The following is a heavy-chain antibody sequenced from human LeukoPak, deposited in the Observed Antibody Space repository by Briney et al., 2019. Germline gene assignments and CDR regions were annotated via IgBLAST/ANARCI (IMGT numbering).Heavy chain of an antibody. CDR1: GYSISSGYY. J-gene: IGHJ6*03. D-gene: IGHD6-13*01. Sequence: SETLSLTCTVSGYSISSGYYWGWIRQPPGKGLEWIGSIYHSGSTYYNPSLKSRVTISVDTSKNQFSLKLSSVTAADTAVYYCARGPSLAAAVNPRSGYYYYMDVWGKGTTVTVSS. CDR2: IYHSGST. V-gene: IGHV4-38-2*02. CDR3: ARGPSLAAAVNPRSGYYYYMDV.